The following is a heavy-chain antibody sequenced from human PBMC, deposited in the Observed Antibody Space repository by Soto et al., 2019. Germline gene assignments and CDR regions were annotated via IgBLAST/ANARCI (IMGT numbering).Heavy chain of an antibody. CDR3: ARGGEGYCSSTSCRGGMDV. CDR2: INHSGST. V-gene: IGHV4-34*01. D-gene: IGHD2-2*01. CDR1: GGSFSGYY. J-gene: IGHJ6*02. Sequence: QVQLQQWGAGLLKPSETLSLTCAVYGGSFSGYYWSWIRQPPGKGLEWIGEINHSGSTKYNPSLRSGANISVDTSKNQFSLKLSSVTAADTAVYYCARGGEGYCSSTSCRGGMDVWGQGTTVTVSS.